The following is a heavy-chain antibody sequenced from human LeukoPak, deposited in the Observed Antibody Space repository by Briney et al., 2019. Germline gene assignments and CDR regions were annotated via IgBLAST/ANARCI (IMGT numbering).Heavy chain of an antibody. CDR2: IFPSGGEI. CDR1: GFTFSTFA. D-gene: IGHD3-22*01. CDR3: AKPSRDFDSSGYSHFDY. V-gene: IGHV3-23*01. J-gene: IGHJ4*02. Sequence: GGSLRLSCAASGFTFSTFAMIWVRQPPGKGLEWVSSIFPSGGEIHYADSVRGRFTISRDNSKSTLSLQMNSPRAEDTAIYYCAKPSRDFDSSGYSHFDYWGQGTLVTVSS.